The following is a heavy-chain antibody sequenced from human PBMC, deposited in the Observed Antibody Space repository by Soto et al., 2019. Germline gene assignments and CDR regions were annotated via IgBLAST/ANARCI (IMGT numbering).Heavy chain of an antibody. V-gene: IGHV4-38-2*01. J-gene: IGHJ4*02. D-gene: IGHD3-22*01. CDR1: GYSISSGYY. CDR3: AQVPAYYYDSSGYPQPHYFDY. CDR2: IYHSGSN. Sequence: SETLSLTCAVSGYSISSGYYWGWIRQPPGKGLEWIGSIYHSGSNYYNPSLKSRVTISVDTSKNQFSLKLSSVTAADTAVYYCAQVPAYYYDSSGYPQPHYFDYWGQGTLVTVSS.